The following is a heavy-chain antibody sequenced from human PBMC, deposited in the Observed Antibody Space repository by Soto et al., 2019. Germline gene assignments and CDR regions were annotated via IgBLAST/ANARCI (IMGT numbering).Heavy chain of an antibody. D-gene: IGHD6-13*01. CDR3: ARSSHKESWFDP. V-gene: IGHV4-4*07. CDR2: IHGSGSA. CDR1: NGSISNFY. Sequence: QVQLQESGPGLVKPSETLSLTCTVSNGSISNFYWNWIRQSAGKGLEWIGRIHGSGSATYNPSLRSRVTMSVDTSKNQSSLKVNSVTGADTAVYYCARSSHKESWFDPWGQGTLVTVSS. J-gene: IGHJ5*02.